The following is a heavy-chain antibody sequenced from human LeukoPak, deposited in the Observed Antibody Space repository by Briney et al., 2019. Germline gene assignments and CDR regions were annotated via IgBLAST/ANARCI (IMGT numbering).Heavy chain of an antibody. CDR2: INPNSGGT. D-gene: IGHD3-3*01. Sequence: ASVKVSCKASGYTFTCYYMHWVRQAPGQGLEWMGRINPNSGGTNYAQKFQGRVTMTRDTSISTAYMELSRLRSDDTAVYYCARVRVVTIFTSMAYSDYWGQGTLVTVSS. CDR3: ARVRVVTIFTSMAYSDY. J-gene: IGHJ4*02. CDR1: GYTFTCYY. V-gene: IGHV1-2*06.